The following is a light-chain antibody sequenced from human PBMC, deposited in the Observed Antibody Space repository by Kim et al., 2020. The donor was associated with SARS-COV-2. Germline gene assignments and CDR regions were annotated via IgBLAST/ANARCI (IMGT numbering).Light chain of an antibody. CDR2: DAS. CDR1: ESVSSN. V-gene: IGKV3-15*01. Sequence: PGERASLPCRASESVSSNLAWDQQKPGQAPRLLIYDASTGATGIPARFSGSRSGTEFTLTISSLQSEDFAVYYCQQYKNWPPPLTFGGGTKVDIK. CDR3: QQYKNWPPPLT. J-gene: IGKJ4*01.